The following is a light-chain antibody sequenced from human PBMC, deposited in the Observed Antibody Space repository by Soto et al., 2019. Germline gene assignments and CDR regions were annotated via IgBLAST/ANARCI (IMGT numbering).Light chain of an antibody. V-gene: IGKV3-15*01. J-gene: IGKJ1*01. CDR3: HQSNDWWT. CDR2: GAS. CDR1: QSVSNN. Sequence: MTQSPATLSVSPGERATLSCRASQSVSNNLAWYQQKPGQAPRLLIYGASTRATGIPARFSGSGSGTEFTLTISSLQSEDFAVYYCHQSNDWWTFGQGTKVDIK.